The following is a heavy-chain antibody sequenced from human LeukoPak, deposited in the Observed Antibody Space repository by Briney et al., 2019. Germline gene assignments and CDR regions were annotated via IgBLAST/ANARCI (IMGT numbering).Heavy chain of an antibody. CDR2: INWNSDTK. CDR1: GFAFHNYA. D-gene: IGHD4-23*01. V-gene: IGHV3-9*01. Sequence: GGSLRLSCVGSGFAFHNYAMHWVRRLPGKGLEWVSAINWNSDTKAYADSVKGRFTISRDRARNSLYLQMDSLRPEDTALYYCAKDTGGNGAYFYAMDVWGQGTSVTVSS. J-gene: IGHJ6*02. CDR3: AKDTGGNGAYFYAMDV.